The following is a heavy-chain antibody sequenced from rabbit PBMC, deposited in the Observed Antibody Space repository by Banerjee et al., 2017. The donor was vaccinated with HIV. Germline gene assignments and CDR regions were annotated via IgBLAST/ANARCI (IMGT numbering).Heavy chain of an antibody. CDR2: IYGGGSDNA. V-gene: IGHV1S40*01. J-gene: IGHJ4*01. Sequence: QSLEESGGDLVKPGASLTLTCTASGFSFSSSYYMCWVRQAPGKGLEWIACIYGGGSDNAPYASWAKGQFTISKTSSTTVTLQMTSLTAADTATYFCARDAGSYYLLDLWGPGTLVTVS. D-gene: IGHD8-1*01. CDR1: GFSFSSSYY. CDR3: ARDAGSYYLLDL.